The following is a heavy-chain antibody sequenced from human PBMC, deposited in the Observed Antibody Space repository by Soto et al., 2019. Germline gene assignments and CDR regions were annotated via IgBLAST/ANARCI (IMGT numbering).Heavy chain of an antibody. Sequence: GGSLRLSCAASGFTFSSYSMNWVRQAPGKGLEWVSSISSSSSYIYYADSVKGRFTISRDNAKNSLYLQMNSLRAEDTAVYYCARDLQLGSTGDAFDIWGQGTMVTVSS. CDR1: GFTFSSYS. J-gene: IGHJ3*02. CDR2: ISSSSSYI. D-gene: IGHD7-27*01. CDR3: ARDLQLGSTGDAFDI. V-gene: IGHV3-21*01.